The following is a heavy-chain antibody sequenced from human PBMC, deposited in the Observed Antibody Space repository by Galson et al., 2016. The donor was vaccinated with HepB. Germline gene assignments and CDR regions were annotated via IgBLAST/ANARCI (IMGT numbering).Heavy chain of an antibody. V-gene: IGHV3-48*04. CDR3: ARDYVPGA. CDR1: GFTFNTYG. Sequence: SLRLSCADSGFTFNTYGMNWVRQAPEKGLEWVSYISSASSIKYYADSVKGRFTISRDNARHSLYLEMNSLRGEDTAMYYCARDYVPGAWGQGVLVTVSS. J-gene: IGHJ5*02. D-gene: IGHD3-10*01. CDR2: ISSASSIK.